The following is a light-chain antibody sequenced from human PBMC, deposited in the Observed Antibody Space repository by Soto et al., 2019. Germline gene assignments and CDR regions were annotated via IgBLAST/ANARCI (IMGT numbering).Light chain of an antibody. CDR1: QSISSN. Sequence: EIVMTQSPVTLSMSPGERATLSCRASQSISSNLAWYQHKPGPAPRLLINGASSRATGIPARFSGSGSGTEFTLTISSLQSEDFAVYYCQQYNNWPRTFGQGTKVDIK. CDR2: GAS. J-gene: IGKJ1*01. V-gene: IGKV3-15*01. CDR3: QQYNNWPRT.